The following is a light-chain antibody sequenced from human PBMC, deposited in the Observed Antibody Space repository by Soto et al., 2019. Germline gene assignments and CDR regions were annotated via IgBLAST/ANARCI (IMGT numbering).Light chain of an antibody. CDR3: VRAFYTPA. J-gene: IGKJ3*01. V-gene: IGKV2-28*01. Sequence: DNVMTQSPLSLPVTPGEPASISCRSSQSLLQSNGYNFLDWYVQKAGQSPQLLMYLGSNRASGVHDRFSGSGSGTDFTLKISRVEADDVGIYYRVRAFYTPAFGPGTKVHIK. CDR1: QSLLQSNGYNF. CDR2: LGS.